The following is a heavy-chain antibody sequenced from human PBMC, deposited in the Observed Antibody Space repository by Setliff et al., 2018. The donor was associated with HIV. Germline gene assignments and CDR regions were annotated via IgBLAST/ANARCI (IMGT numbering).Heavy chain of an antibody. CDR3: ARDYLHVFDI. CDR1: GGAFSSYA. J-gene: IGHJ3*02. Sequence: SVKVSCKASGGAFSSYALSWVRQAPGQGLEWMGGIIPIFGTANYAQKFQGRVTITTDESTSTAYVELNSLKSDDTAVYYCARDYLHVFDIWGQGTTVTVSS. V-gene: IGHV1-69*05. CDR2: IIPIFGTA.